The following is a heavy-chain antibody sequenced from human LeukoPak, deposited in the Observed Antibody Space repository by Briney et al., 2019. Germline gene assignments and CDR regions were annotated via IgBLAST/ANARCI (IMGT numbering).Heavy chain of an antibody. CDR1: GGSISSYY. D-gene: IGHD3-22*01. Sequence: PSETLSLTCTVSGGSISSYYWSWIRQPAGKGLEWIGRIYTSGSTNYNPSLKSRVTMSVDTSKNQFSLKLSSVTAADTAVYYCARSTYYYDSSGYPSGYFQHWGQGTLVTVSS. CDR3: ARSTYYYDSSGYPSGYFQH. CDR2: IYTSGST. J-gene: IGHJ1*01. V-gene: IGHV4-4*07.